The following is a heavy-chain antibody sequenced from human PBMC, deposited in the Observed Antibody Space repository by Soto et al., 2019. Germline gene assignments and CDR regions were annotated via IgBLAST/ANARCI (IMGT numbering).Heavy chain of an antibody. V-gene: IGHV2-5*02. D-gene: IGHD5-12*01. CDR2: IYWDDDK. J-gene: IGHJ2*01. CDR1: GFSLSTSGVG. CDR3: APLLTAGYPYSYFDL. Sequence: QITLKESGPTLVKPTQTLTLTCTFSGFSLSTSGVGVGWIRQPPGKALEWLAFIYWDDDKRYSPSLKSRLTITKDTSHTQVVLTMTNMDPVDTATYYCAPLLTAGYPYSYFDLWGRGTLVTVSS.